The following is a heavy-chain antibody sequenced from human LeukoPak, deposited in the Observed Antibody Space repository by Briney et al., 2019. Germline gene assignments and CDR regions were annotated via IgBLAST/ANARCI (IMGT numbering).Heavy chain of an antibody. CDR3: ARDSSRLLSPPGY. CDR2: INPNSGGT. V-gene: IGHV1-2*02. CDR1: GYTFTVYY. J-gene: IGHJ4*02. D-gene: IGHD1-26*01. Sequence: ASVKVSCKASGYTFTVYYMHWVRQAPGQGLEWMGWINPNSGGTNYAQKFQGRVTMTRDTSISTAYMELSRLRSDDTAVYYCARDSSRLLSPPGYWGQGTLVTVSS.